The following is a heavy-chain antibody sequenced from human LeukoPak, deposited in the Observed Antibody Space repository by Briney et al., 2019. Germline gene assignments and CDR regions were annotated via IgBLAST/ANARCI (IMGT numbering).Heavy chain of an antibody. V-gene: IGHV4-39*01. Sequence: PSETLSLTCTVSAGSISSSSHHWGWIRQSPGKGLEWIGSIYSGRTTYYNPSLNSRVTISVLTSKNQFSLQLHSVTTADTAVYYCARHDGRGGATMGALDSWGQGSLVTVSS. CDR3: ARHDGRGGATMGALDS. CDR1: AGSISSSSHH. J-gene: IGHJ4*02. D-gene: IGHD5-12*01. CDR2: IYSGRTT.